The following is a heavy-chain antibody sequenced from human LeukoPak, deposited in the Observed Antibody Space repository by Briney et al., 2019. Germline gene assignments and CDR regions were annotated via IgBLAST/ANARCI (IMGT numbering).Heavy chain of an antibody. Sequence: PGGSLRLSCAASGFTFSSYAMSWVRQAPGKGLEWVSAISGSGGSTYYADSVKGRSTISRDNSKNTLYLQMNSLRAEDTAVYYGAKDLYGSGSYPPNDWGKGPLVTVSS. CDR3: AKDLYGSGSYPPND. CDR1: GFTFSSYA. CDR2: ISGSGGST. V-gene: IGHV3-23*01. J-gene: IGHJ4*02. D-gene: IGHD3-10*01.